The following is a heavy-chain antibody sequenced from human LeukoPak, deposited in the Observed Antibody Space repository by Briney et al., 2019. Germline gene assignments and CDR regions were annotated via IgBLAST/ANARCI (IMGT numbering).Heavy chain of an antibody. CDR3: ARVCRDGYNSPFDY. D-gene: IGHD5-24*01. Sequence: ASVKVSCKASGYTFTGYYMHWVRQAPGQGLEWMGWINPNSGGTNYAQKFQGRLTMTRDTSISTAYMELSRLRSDDTAVYYCARVCRDGYNSPFDYWGQGTLVTVSS. J-gene: IGHJ4*02. CDR2: INPNSGGT. V-gene: IGHV1-2*02. CDR1: GYTFTGYY.